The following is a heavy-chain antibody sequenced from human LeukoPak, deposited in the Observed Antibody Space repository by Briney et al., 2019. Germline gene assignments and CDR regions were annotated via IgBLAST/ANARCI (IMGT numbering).Heavy chain of an antibody. Sequence: GASVKVSCKASGYTFTNYYMHWVRQAPGQGLEWMGIINPSGGSTSYAQKFQGRVTMTRDTSTSTVYMELSSLRSEDTAVYYCARDAYSGYPADYWGQGTLVTVSS. CDR2: INPSGGST. CDR1: GYTFTNYY. J-gene: IGHJ4*02. D-gene: IGHD5-12*01. CDR3: ARDAYSGYPADY. V-gene: IGHV1-46*01.